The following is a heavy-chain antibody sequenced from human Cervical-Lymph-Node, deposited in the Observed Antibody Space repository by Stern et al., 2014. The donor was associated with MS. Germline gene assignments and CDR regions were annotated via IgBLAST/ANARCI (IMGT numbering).Heavy chain of an antibody. D-gene: IGHD1-7*01. CDR2: IWYDGNKK. CDR1: GFTFSNYG. V-gene: IGHV3-33*01. J-gene: IGHJ4*02. Sequence: DQLVESGGGVVQPGRSLRLSCAASGFTFSNYGMHWVRQAPGKGLEWLAVIWYDGNKKYYADSVKGRFTISRDNSKNTLFLQMSSRTAEDTALYYCARGNWNYEGMGYWGQGTLVTVSS. CDR3: ARGNWNYEGMGY.